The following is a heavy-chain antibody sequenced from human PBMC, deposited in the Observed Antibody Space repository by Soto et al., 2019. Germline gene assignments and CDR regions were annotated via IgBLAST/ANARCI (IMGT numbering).Heavy chain of an antibody. Sequence: SETLSLTCAVXGGSFSGYYWSWIRQPPGKGLEWIGEINHSGSTNYNPSLKSRVTISVDTSKNQFSLKLSSVTAADTAVYYCARDGRGYHSSGYYVYWGQGTLVTVSS. CDR3: ARDGRGYHSSGYYVY. D-gene: IGHD3-22*01. V-gene: IGHV4-34*01. CDR2: INHSGST. CDR1: GGSFSGYY. J-gene: IGHJ4*02.